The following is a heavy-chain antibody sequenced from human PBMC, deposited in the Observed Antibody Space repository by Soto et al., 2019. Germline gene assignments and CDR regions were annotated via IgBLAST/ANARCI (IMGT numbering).Heavy chain of an antibody. CDR1: GFTFSSYA. CDR2: ISGSGGST. V-gene: IGHV3-23*01. CDR3: ANGLGYYDILYRGGISLDV. D-gene: IGHD3-9*01. J-gene: IGHJ6*04. Sequence: EVQLLESGGGLVQPGGSLRLSCAASGFTFSSYAMSWVRQAPGKGLEWVSAISGSGGSTYYADSVKGRFTISRDNSKNTLYLQMNSLRAEDTAVYYCANGLGYYDILYRGGISLDVWGKGTTVTVSS.